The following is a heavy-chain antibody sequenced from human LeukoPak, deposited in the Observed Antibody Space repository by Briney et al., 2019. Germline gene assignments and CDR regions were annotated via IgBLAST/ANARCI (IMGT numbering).Heavy chain of an antibody. D-gene: IGHD1-26*01. Sequence: SETLSLTCTVSGYSISSGYYWGWIRRPPGKGLEWIGSIYHSGSTYYKPSLKSRVTISVDTSKNQFSLKLSSVTAADTAVYYCARQTFAPFQVGPETPIESWGQGTLVIVSS. CDR3: ARQTFAPFQVGPETPIES. CDR2: IYHSGST. CDR1: GYSISSGYY. V-gene: IGHV4-38-2*02. J-gene: IGHJ4*02.